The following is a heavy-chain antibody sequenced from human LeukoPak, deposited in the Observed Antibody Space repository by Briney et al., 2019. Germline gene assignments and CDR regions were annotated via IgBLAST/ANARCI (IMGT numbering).Heavy chain of an antibody. D-gene: IGHD3-3*01. CDR2: IYYSGST. J-gene: IGHJ5*02. Sequence: SETLSLTCSVSGDSIRGSSYYWGWIRQPPGKGLEWIGSIYYSGSTYYNPSLKSRVTISVDTSKNQFSLKLSSVTAAVTAVYYCARSSGMVIHNWFDPWGQGTLVTVSS. V-gene: IGHV4-39*01. CDR1: GDSIRGSSYY. CDR3: ARSSGMVIHNWFDP.